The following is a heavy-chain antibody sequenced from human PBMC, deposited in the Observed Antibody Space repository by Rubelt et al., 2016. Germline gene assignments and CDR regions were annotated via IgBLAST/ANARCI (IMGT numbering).Heavy chain of an antibody. D-gene: IGHD2-2*01. J-gene: IGHJ4*02. Sequence: QVQLQESGPGLVKPSETLSLTCTVSGYSISSGYYWGWIRQPPGKGLEWIGSIYHSGSTYYNPSLKSGVPISVDTSKNQFSLKLSSVTAADTAVYYCARIDCSSTSCYAEGGYFDYWGQGTLVTVSS. CDR3: ARIDCSSTSCYAEGGYFDY. CDR1: GYSISSGYY. CDR2: IYHSGST. V-gene: IGHV4-38-2*02.